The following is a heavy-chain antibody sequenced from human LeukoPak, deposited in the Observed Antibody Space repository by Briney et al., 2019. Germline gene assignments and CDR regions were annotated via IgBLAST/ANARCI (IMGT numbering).Heavy chain of an antibody. Sequence: ESGPTLVNPTQTLTLTCTFSGLSLSTAGVGVGWIRQPPGKALEWLALIYWNDDKRYSPSLKSRLTITKDTSKNQVLLTMTNMDPVDTATYYCAHSGYSGNHYDYWGQGTLVTVSS. V-gene: IGHV2-5*01. CDR2: IYWNDDK. CDR3: AHSGYSGNHYDY. D-gene: IGHD5-12*01. J-gene: IGHJ4*02. CDR1: GLSLSTAGVG.